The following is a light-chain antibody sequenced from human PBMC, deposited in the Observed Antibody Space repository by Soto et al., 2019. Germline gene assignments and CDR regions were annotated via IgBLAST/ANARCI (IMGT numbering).Light chain of an antibody. CDR3: CSYARSSTFV. V-gene: IGLV2-23*02. Sequence: QSVLTQPASLSGSPGQSITISFPGTNRGVGTYNLVSWYQQHPGKAPKLMIYEVSKRPSGVSNRFSGSNSGNTASLTISGLQAEDEAEYYCCSYARSSTFVFGTGTKVTVL. CDR2: EVS. CDR1: NRGVGTYNL. J-gene: IGLJ1*01.